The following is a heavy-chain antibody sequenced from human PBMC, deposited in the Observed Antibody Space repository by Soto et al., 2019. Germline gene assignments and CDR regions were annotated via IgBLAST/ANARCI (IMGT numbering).Heavy chain of an antibody. V-gene: IGHV4-39*01. Sequence: SETLSLTCTVSGDSLSSSSYYWGWIRQPPGKGLEWIGSIYYSGSTYYNPSLKSRVTISVDTSKNQFSLKLSSVTAADTAVYYCAILDFLVVASMKAFDIWGQGTMVTVSS. CDR1: GDSLSSSSYY. CDR2: IYYSGST. D-gene: IGHD2-15*01. CDR3: AILDFLVVASMKAFDI. J-gene: IGHJ3*02.